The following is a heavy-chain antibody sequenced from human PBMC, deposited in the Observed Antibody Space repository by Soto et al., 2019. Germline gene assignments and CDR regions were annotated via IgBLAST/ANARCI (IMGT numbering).Heavy chain of an antibody. V-gene: IGHV1-46*01. CDR3: ARVTRPSCYEGGDAFDI. D-gene: IGHD3-10*01. J-gene: IGHJ3*02. Sequence: QVQLVQSGAEVKKPGASVKVSCKASGYTFTSYYMHWVRQAPGQGLEWMGIINPSGGSTSNAQKFQGRVTMTRDTSTSTVYMELSSLRAEATAVYYCARVTRPSCYEGGDAFDIWGQGRMVSVSS. CDR2: INPSGGST. CDR1: GYTFTSYY.